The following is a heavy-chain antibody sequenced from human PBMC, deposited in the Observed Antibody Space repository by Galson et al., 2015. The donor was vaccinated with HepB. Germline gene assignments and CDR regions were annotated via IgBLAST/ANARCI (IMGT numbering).Heavy chain of an antibody. J-gene: IGHJ4*02. V-gene: IGHV3-33*06. CDR1: GFTFSNYG. CDR2: IWDDGSDK. CDR3: AQERRLSSPAAAPALDY. D-gene: IGHD6-13*01. Sequence: SLRLSCAASGFTFSNYGMHWVRQAPGKGLEWVAIIWDDGSDKYYADSVKGRFTISRDNSKNTLYLQMNSLRAEDTAVYYCAQERRLSSPAAAPALDYWGPLALVTVSS.